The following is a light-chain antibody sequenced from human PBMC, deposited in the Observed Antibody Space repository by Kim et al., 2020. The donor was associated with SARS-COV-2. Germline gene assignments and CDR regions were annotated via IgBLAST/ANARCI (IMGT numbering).Light chain of an antibody. V-gene: IGLV2-14*01. CDR3: SSYTSSSTYV. CDR2: EVS. Sequence: QSALTQPASVSGSPGQSITIACTGTSSDVGGYNYVSWYQHHPGKAPKFMIYEVSNRPSGVSNRFSGSKSGNTASLTISGLQAEDEADYYCSSYTSSSTYVFGTGTKV. J-gene: IGLJ1*01. CDR1: SSDVGGYNY.